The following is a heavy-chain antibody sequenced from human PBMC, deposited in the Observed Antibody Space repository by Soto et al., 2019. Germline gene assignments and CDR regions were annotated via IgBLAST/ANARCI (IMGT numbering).Heavy chain of an antibody. CDR3: ARARKGCSSTSCYDSYYMDV. CDR1: GFTVGSNY. V-gene: IGHV3-66*01. J-gene: IGHJ6*03. Sequence: GGSLRLSCAASGFTVGSNYMSWVRQAPGKGLEWVSVIYSGGSTYYADSVKGRFTISRDNSKNTLYLQMNSLRAEDTAVYYCARARKGCSSTSCYDSYYMDVWGKGTTVTVSS. CDR2: IYSGGST. D-gene: IGHD2-2*01.